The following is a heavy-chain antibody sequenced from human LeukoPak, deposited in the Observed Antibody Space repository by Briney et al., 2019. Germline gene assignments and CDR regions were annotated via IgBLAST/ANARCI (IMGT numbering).Heavy chain of an antibody. V-gene: IGHV1-69*04. CDR3: AREEIEMATRYYYYYGMDV. CDR2: IIPILGIA. D-gene: IGHD5-24*01. Sequence: GASVKVSCKASGYTFTSYYMHWVRQAPGQGLEWMGRIIPILGIANYAQKFQGRVTITADKSTSTAYMELSSLRSEDTAVYYCAREEIEMATRYYYYYGMDVWGQGTTVTVSS. J-gene: IGHJ6*02. CDR1: GYTFTSYY.